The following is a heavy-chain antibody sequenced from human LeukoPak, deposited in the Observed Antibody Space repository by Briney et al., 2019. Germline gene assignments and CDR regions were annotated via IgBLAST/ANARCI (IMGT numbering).Heavy chain of an antibody. Sequence: SETLSLTCTVSGYSISSGYYWGWIRQPPGKGLEWIGSIYHSGSTYYNPSLKSRVTISVDTSKNQFSLKLSSVTAADTAVYYCARPGVAPYNWFDPWGQGTLVTVSS. J-gene: IGHJ5*02. CDR1: GYSISSGYY. V-gene: IGHV4-38-2*02. CDR2: IYHSGST. D-gene: IGHD2-15*01. CDR3: ARPGVAPYNWFDP.